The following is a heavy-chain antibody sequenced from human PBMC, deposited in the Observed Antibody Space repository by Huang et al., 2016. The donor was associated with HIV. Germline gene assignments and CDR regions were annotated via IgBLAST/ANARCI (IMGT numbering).Heavy chain of an antibody. V-gene: IGHV1-69*13. CDR1: GGYFNNFG. J-gene: IGHJ3*01. D-gene: IGHD3-16*01. Sequence: QVQLVQSGAEVRKPGSSVKVSCRASGGYFNNFGINWVRQALGQGLEWMGGRNPRFGTRNDAQRVQGRGTITADETTGVVYMELSSLRSDDTAVYFCAKRGGAWGSPYAFDLWGPGTMVTVSS. CDR3: AKRGGAWGSPYAFDL. CDR2: RNPRFGTR.